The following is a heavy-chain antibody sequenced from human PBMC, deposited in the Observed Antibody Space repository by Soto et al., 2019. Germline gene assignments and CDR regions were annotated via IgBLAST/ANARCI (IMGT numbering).Heavy chain of an antibody. J-gene: IGHJ4*02. V-gene: IGHV4-39*01. CDR1: GGSISSSSYY. CDR2: VYYSGGT. D-gene: IGHD5-12*01. Sequence: QLQLQESGPGLVKPSETLSLTCTVSGGSISSSSYYWGWIRQPPGKGLEWIGGVYYSGGTYYNPSLKNRVTLSVDTSKIQFSLKLSSVTAADTAVYYCASEYSTDVYWGQGTLVTASS. CDR3: ASEYSTDVY.